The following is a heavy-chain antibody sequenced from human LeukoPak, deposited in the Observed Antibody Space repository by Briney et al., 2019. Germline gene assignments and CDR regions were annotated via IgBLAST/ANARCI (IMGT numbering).Heavy chain of an antibody. CDR2: ISAYNGNT. D-gene: IGHD5-18*01. V-gene: IGHV1-18*01. Sequence: ASVKVSCKASGYTFTSYGISWVRQAPGQGLEWMGWISAYNGNTNYAQKLQGRVTMTTDTSTSTAYMELRSLRSDDTAVYYCATDLGDTAMVTGWNYYYYMDVWGKGTTVTVSS. CDR3: ATDLGDTAMVTGWNYYYYMDV. CDR1: GYTFTSYG. J-gene: IGHJ6*03.